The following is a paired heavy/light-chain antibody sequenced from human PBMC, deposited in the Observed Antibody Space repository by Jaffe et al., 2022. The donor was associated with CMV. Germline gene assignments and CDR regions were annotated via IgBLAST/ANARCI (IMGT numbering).Heavy chain of an antibody. V-gene: IGHV3-49*04. J-gene: IGHJ4*02. Sequence: EVQLVESGGGLAQPGRSLRLSCTGSGFTFGDYAITWVRQAPGKGLEWVCFIGSKTYGGTIDCAASVGGRFTISRDDSKNIAYLQMSSLKTDDTAIYYCTRGRGVVEPAAGYWGQGTLVTVSS. D-gene: IGHD2-2*01. CDR1: GFTFGDYA. CDR3: TRGRGVVEPAAGY. CDR2: IGSKTYGGTI.
Light chain of an antibody. Sequence: DIVMTQSPDSLAVSLGERATISCKSSQSLLYNSNRKNYLAWYQQKPGQPPKLLIHWASTRESEVPDRFSGSGSGTDFTLTINSLQAEDVAVYYCQQYYKTPRTFGQGTQVEI. CDR1: QSLLYNSNRKNY. CDR3: QQYYKTPRT. J-gene: IGKJ1*01. V-gene: IGKV4-1*01. CDR2: WAS.